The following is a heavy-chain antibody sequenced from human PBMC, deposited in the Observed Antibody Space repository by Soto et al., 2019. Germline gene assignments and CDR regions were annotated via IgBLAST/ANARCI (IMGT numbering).Heavy chain of an antibody. V-gene: IGHV1-24*01. D-gene: IGHD4-4*01. CDR3: ATRILRWLQYEGFDY. CDR1: GYTLTELS. CDR2: FDPEDGET. Sequence: AAVKVSCKVSGYTLTELSMHWVRQAPGKGLEWMGGFDPEDGETIYAQKFQGRVTMTEDTSTDTAYMELSSLRSEDTAVYYCATRILRWLQYEGFDYWGQGTLVTVSS. J-gene: IGHJ4*02.